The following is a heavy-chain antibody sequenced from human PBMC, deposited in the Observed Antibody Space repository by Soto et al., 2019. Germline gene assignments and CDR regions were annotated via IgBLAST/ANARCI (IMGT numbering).Heavy chain of an antibody. CDR1: GFTFSSYG. Sequence: GGSLRLSCAASGFTFSSYGMHWVRQAPGKGLEWVAVISYDGSNKYYADSVKGRFTISRDNSKNTLYLQMNSLRAEDTAVYYCAKERTPLRYFDWLLSPNFDYWGLGTLVTVSS. D-gene: IGHD3-9*01. CDR2: ISYDGSNK. J-gene: IGHJ4*02. CDR3: AKERTPLRYFDWLLSPNFDY. V-gene: IGHV3-30*18.